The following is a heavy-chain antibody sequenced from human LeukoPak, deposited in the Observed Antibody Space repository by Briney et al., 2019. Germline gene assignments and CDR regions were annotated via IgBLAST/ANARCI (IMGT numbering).Heavy chain of an antibody. CDR3: ARDDGFTPLDY. CDR1: GFTFSTYG. J-gene: IGHJ4*02. Sequence: GGSLRLPCAASGFTFSTYGMHWVRRAPGKGLEWVTFIRNDGSTKYYADSVKGRFTISRDNSKNTLYLEMNSLRAEDTAVYYCARDDGFTPLDYWGQGTLVTVSS. D-gene: IGHD4-17*01. V-gene: IGHV3-30*02. CDR2: IRNDGSTK.